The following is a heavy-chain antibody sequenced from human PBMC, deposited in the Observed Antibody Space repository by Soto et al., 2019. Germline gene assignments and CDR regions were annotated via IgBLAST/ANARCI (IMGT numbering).Heavy chain of an antibody. CDR3: ARDTGLGVAQIDY. Sequence: SETLSLTCSVSVSSVTGFYWSWILQPPGKGLEWIGYVFHSGSSNYNPSLKSRFTISVDTSKSQISLRLTSVTAAETAVYYCARDTGLGVAQIDYWGQRTLVTVSS. V-gene: IGHV4-59*02. D-gene: IGHD6-19*01. J-gene: IGHJ4*02. CDR1: VSSVTGFY. CDR2: VFHSGSS.